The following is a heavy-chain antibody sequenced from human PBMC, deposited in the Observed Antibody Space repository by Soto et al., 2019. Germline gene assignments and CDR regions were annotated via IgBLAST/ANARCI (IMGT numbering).Heavy chain of an antibody. D-gene: IGHD2-8*01. J-gene: IGHJ6*02. CDR3: ARAPQSYCTSLSCLGLYGLDV. CDR1: GFTFSDYA. Sequence: PGGSLRLSCAASGFTFSDYAMHWVRHVPGQGLEWVAVISFDGNIKYDADSVKGRFTISRDNSKNTLFLQMDSLKGKDTSVYSCARAPQSYCTSLSCLGLYGLDVWGQGTAVTVSS. V-gene: IGHV3-30-3*01. CDR2: ISFDGNIK.